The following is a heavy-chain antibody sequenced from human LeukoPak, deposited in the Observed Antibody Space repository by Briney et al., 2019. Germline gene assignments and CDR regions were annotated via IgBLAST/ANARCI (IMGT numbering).Heavy chain of an antibody. CDR3: ARQNTPHGNFDY. J-gene: IGHJ4*02. CDR2: IGVAANT. V-gene: IGHV3-13*01. Sequence: GGSLRLSCAASGFTFSSYDMHWVRQATGKGLEWVSAIGVAANTFYSGSVKGRFTISRENAKNSLYLLMTCLRAEDTAVYYCARQNTPHGNFDYWGQGILVTVSS. D-gene: IGHD1-26*01. CDR1: GFTFSSYD.